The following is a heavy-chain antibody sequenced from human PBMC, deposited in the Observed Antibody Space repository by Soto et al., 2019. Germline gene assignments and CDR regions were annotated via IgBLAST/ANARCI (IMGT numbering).Heavy chain of an antibody. D-gene: IGHD3-10*01. CDR2: SYSGGYT. V-gene: IGHV3-53*01. CDR1: GFTVSNNY. J-gene: IGHJ4*02. Sequence: EVQLVESGGGLIQPGGSLRLSCAVSGFTVSNNYMSWVRQAPGKGLEGVSVSYSGGYTAYGDSVKGRFTISRDNSKNIKYLKRRPQGADGPAVYSCETQPGGGGYWGQGTLVTVSS. CDR3: ETQPGGGGY.